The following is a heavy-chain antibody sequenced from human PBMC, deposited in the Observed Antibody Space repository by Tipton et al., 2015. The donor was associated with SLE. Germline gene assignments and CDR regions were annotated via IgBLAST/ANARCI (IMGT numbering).Heavy chain of an antibody. Sequence: SLRLSCAASGFAVSSNYMSWVRQAPGKGLEWVSVIYSGGSTYYADSVKGRFTISRDNSKNTLYLQMNSLRAEDTAVYYCAAIGYSSGWPDYWGQGTLVTVSS. V-gene: IGHV3-53*01. J-gene: IGHJ4*02. CDR3: AAIGYSSGWPDY. D-gene: IGHD6-19*01. CDR1: GFAVSSNY. CDR2: IYSGGST.